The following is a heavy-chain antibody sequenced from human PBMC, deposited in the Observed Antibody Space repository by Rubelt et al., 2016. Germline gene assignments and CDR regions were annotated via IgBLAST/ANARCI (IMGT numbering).Heavy chain of an antibody. Sequence: QISLKESGPTLVEPTQTLTLPCTVSGFSVTTDGVGVGWIRQPPGQALEWLAIVYWDDNKRHSPSLNSGLVITMEPSKNQVVLTMAKRDPEKTGTDYCERSRRRDGCSGGACYYFDYWGQGTLVAVSS. CDR3: ERSRRRDGCSGGACYYFDY. D-gene: IGHD2-15*01. J-gene: IGHJ4*02. CDR2: VYWDDNK. V-gene: IGHV2-5*02. CDR1: GFSVTTDGVG.